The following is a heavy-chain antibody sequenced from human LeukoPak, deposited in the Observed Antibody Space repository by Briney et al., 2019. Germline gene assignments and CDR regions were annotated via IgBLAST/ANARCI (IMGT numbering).Heavy chain of an antibody. J-gene: IGHJ5*02. V-gene: IGHV1-2*02. Sequence: ASVKVSCKASGYTFTGYYMHWVRQAPGQGLEWMGKITPVIDVSKYAQKFQGRLTITADKSTATVYMELSGLKSDDTAVYYCARVNLRGSQYNWFDPWGQGTLVTVSS. D-gene: IGHD1-26*01. CDR1: GYTFTGYY. CDR3: ARVNLRGSQYNWFDP. CDR2: ITPVIDVS.